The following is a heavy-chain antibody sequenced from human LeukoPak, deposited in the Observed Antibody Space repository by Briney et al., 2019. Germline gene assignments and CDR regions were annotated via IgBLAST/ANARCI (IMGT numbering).Heavy chain of an antibody. CDR3: AREPRRFLEWLSANWFDP. D-gene: IGHD3-3*01. V-gene: IGHV3-48*01. CDR1: GFTFSSYS. CDR2: ISSSSSTI. Sequence: PGGSLRLSCAASGFTFSSYSMNWVRQAPGKGLEWVSYISSSSSTIYYADSVKGRFTISRDNAKNSLYLQMNSLRAEDTAVYYCAREPRRFLEWLSANWFDPWGQGTLVTVSS. J-gene: IGHJ5*02.